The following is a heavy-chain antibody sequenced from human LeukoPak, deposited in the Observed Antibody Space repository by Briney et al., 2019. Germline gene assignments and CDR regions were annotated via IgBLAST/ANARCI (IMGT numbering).Heavy chain of an antibody. CDR2: IKHDGGET. CDR3: ARGYFDSSGEFDY. J-gene: IGHJ4*02. Sequence: AGGSLRLSCEASGFTFRRYWMTWVRQAPGKGLEWVANIKHDGGETYYVDSVRGRFTISRDNSKNTLYLQMNSLRAEDMAVYYCARGYFDSSGEFDYWGQGTLVTVSS. V-gene: IGHV3-7*02. D-gene: IGHD3-22*01. CDR1: GFTFRRYW.